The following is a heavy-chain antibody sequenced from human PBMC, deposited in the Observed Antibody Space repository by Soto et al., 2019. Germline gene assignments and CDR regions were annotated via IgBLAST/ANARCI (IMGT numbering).Heavy chain of an antibody. V-gene: IGHV3-48*01. Sequence: GGSLRLSCAASGFTFSSYSMNWVRQAPGKGLEWVSYISSSSSTIYYAYSVKGRFTISRYNGKNSLYLQMNSLRAEDTAVYYCAILGSSSSWYYFDYWGQGTLVTVSS. CDR1: GFTFSSYS. D-gene: IGHD6-13*01. J-gene: IGHJ4*02. CDR3: AILGSSSSWYYFDY. CDR2: ISSSSSTI.